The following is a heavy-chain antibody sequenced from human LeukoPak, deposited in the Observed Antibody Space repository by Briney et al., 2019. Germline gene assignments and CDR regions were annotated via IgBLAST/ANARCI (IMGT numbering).Heavy chain of an antibody. CDR3: ARYAGP. CDR2: ISYDGSNK. D-gene: IGHD1-14*01. V-gene: IGHV3-30-3*01. Sequence: QSGGSLRLSFAASGFTFSSYAMHWVRQAPGKGLEWVAVISYDGSNKYYADSVKGRFTISRDNSKNTLYLQMNSLRAEDTAVYYCARYAGPWGQGTLVTVSS. CDR1: GFTFSSYA. J-gene: IGHJ5*02.